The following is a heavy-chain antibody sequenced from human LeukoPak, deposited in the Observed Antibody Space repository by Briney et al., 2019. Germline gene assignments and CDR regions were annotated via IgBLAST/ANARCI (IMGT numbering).Heavy chain of an antibody. J-gene: IGHJ4*02. D-gene: IGHD6-19*01. V-gene: IGHV3-23*01. CDR1: GFTFSSYA. CDR3: AILAVAGTFYDY. CDR2: ISGSGGST. Sequence: QTGGSLRLSCAASGFTFSSYAMSWVRQAPGKGLEWVSAISGSGGSTYYADSVKGRFTISRDNSKNTLYLQMNSLRAEDTAVYYCAILAVAGTFYDYWGQGTLVTVSS.